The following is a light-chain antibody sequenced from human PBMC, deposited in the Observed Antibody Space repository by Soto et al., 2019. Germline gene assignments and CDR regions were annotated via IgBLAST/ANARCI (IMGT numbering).Light chain of an antibody. Sequence: DIQLTQSPSFLSASVGDRVTITCRASQGISSYLAWYQQKPGKAPKLLIYAASTLQSGVPSRFSGSGSGTEFTLTISSLQPEDFATYYCQKLNSYPFMYSFGQGTKLEIK. CDR3: QKLNSYPFMYS. J-gene: IGKJ2*01. V-gene: IGKV1-9*01. CDR1: QGISSY. CDR2: AAS.